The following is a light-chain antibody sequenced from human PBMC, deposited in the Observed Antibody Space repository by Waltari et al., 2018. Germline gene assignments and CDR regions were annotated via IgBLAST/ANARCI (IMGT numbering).Light chain of an antibody. CDR2: KIS. CDR3: MQGSHWPRT. Sequence: DVVLTQSPLFLPVTLGQPASMSCRSSQSPVHSDGNTSLNWFHQRPGRSPRRLIYKISRRESGVPDRFSGSGSGTDFTLKISRVEAEDVGVDYCMQGSHWPRTFGQGTKLEI. CDR1: QSPVHSDGNTS. J-gene: IGKJ2*01. V-gene: IGKV2-30*02.